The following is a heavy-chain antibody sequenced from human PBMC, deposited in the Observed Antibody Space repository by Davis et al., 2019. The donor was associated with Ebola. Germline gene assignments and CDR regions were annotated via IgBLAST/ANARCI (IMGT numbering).Heavy chain of an antibody. CDR1: AGSISSSSYY. CDR2: IYYSGST. V-gene: IGHV4-39*01. D-gene: IGHD3-10*01. CDR3: ARGGKYGSGSSYWYFDV. J-gene: IGHJ2*01. Sequence: MPSETLSLTCTVSAGSISSSSYYWGWIRQPPGKGLEWIGSIYYSGSTYYNPSLKSRVTISVDTSKNQFSLKLSSVTAADTAVYYCARGGKYGSGSSYWYFDVWGRGTLVTVSS.